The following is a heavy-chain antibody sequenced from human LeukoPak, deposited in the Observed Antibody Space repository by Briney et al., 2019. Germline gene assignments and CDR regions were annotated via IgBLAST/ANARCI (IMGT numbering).Heavy chain of an antibody. D-gene: IGHD4-17*01. J-gene: IGHJ6*03. CDR2: INPNSGGT. V-gene: IGHV1-2*02. CDR1: GYTFTGYY. CDR3: ARGGGYGDRYYYYMDV. Sequence: ASVKVSCKASGYTFTGYYMHWVRQAPGQGLEWMGWINPNSGGTNYAQKFQGRVTMTRDTSISTAYMELSRVRYDDTAVYYCARGGGYGDRYYYYMDVWGKGTTVTVSS.